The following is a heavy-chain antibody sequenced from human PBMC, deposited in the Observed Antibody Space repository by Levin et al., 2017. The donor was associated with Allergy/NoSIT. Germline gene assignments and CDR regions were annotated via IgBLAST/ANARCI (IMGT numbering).Heavy chain of an antibody. Sequence: GGSLRLSCAASGFTFDDYAMHWVRQAPGKGLEWVSGISWNSGSIGYADSVKGRFTISRDNAKNSLYLQMNSLRAEDTALYYCAKDYKRGRVCQFDYWGQGTLVTVSS. V-gene: IGHV3-9*01. D-gene: IGHD3-16*01. CDR3: AKDYKRGRVCQFDY. CDR1: GFTFDDYA. J-gene: IGHJ4*02. CDR2: ISWNSGSI.